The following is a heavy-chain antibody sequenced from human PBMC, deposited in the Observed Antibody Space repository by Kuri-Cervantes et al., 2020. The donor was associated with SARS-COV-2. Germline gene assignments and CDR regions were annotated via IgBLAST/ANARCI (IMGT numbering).Heavy chain of an antibody. Sequence: GGSLRLSCAASGFTFSSYSMNWVRQAPGKGLEWVSYISSSSDYTNYADSVKGRFTISRDNAKNSLYLQMNSLRAGDAAVYYCARDSRVAFYDFWSGYPYYSGLDVWGQGTTVTVSS. D-gene: IGHD3-3*01. J-gene: IGHJ6*02. CDR2: ISSSSDYT. CDR3: ARDSRVAFYDFWSGYPYYSGLDV. V-gene: IGHV3-21*05. CDR1: GFTFSSYS.